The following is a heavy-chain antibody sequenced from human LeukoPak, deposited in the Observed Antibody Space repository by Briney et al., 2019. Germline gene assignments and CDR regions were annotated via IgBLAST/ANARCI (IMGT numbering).Heavy chain of an antibody. V-gene: IGHV4-59*01. CDR3: ARLGGGYAFFDY. CDR1: GGSISFYY. J-gene: IGHJ4*02. D-gene: IGHD5-12*01. CDR2: IYYSGST. Sequence: SETLSLTCTVSGGSISFYYWSWIRQPPGKGLEWIGNIYYSGSTNYNPSLNSRVTISVDTSKNQFSLKLSSVTAAATALFYCARLGGGYAFFDYWGQGTLVTVSS.